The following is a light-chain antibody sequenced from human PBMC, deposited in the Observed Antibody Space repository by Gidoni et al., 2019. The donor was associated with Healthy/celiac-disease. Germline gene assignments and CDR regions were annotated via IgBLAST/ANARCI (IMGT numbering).Light chain of an antibody. J-gene: IGKJ5*01. V-gene: IGKV1-33*01. CDR3: QQYDNLPPAA. Sequence: DIQLTQSPASLSASVGDRVTITCPASPDISNYLNWYQQKPGKAPKLLIYDASNLETGVPSRFSGSGSETDLTVTSRSLQPEDIETYNCQQYDNLPPAAFGQGTRLEIK. CDR1: PDISNY. CDR2: DAS.